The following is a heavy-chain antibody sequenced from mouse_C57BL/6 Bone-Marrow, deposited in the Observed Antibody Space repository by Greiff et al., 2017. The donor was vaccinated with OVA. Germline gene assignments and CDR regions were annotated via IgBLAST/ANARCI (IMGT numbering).Heavy chain of an antibody. J-gene: IGHJ3*01. D-gene: IGHD1-1*02. CDR3: ARRKLWSWFAY. Sequence: QVQLKESGAELARPGASVKLSCKASGYNFTSYGISWVKQRTGQGLEWIGEIYPRSGNTYYNEKFKGKATLTADKSSSTAYMELRSLTSEDSAVYFCARRKLWSWFAYWGQGTLVTVSA. V-gene: IGHV1-81*01. CDR2: IYPRSGNT. CDR1: GYNFTSYG.